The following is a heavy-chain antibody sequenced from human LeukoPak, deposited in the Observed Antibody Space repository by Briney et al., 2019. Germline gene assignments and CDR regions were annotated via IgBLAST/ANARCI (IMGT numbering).Heavy chain of an antibody. CDR3: ARKAGDY. V-gene: IGHV3-7*01. Sequence: PGRSLRLSCAGSGFTLSDYWMHWVRQAPGKRREGGANIKQAGSEIFYVDSVKGRFTISRDNAKNSLYLQMNSLRAEDTAVYYCARKAGDYWGQGTLVTVSS. J-gene: IGHJ4*02. D-gene: IGHD3-10*01. CDR1: GFTLSDYW. CDR2: IKQAGSEI.